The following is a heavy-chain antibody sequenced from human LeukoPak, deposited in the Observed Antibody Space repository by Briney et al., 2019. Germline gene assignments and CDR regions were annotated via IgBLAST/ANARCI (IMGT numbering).Heavy chain of an antibody. J-gene: IGHJ4*02. CDR1: GFTFSGSA. CDR2: IRSKANSYAT. CDR3: TRHALYCSGGSCYLYFDY. V-gene: IGHV3-73*01. Sequence: PGGSLRLSCAASGFTFSGSAMHWVRQASGKGLEWVGRIRSKANSYATAYAASVKGRFTISRDDSKNTAYLQMNSLKTEDTAVYYCTRHALYCSGGSCYLYFDYWGQGTLVTVSS. D-gene: IGHD2-15*01.